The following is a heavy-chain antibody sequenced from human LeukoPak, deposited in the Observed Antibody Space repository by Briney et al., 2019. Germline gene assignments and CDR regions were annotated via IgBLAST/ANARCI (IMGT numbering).Heavy chain of an antibody. J-gene: IGHJ4*02. Sequence: GASAKVSCKASGYTFTSYDINWVRQATGQGLEWMGWMNPNSGNTGYAQKFQGRVTMTRNTSINTAYMELSSLRSEDTAIYYCARGVGIVSTISKKHFDDWGQGTLVTVSS. CDR1: GYTFTSYD. CDR3: ARGVGIVSTISKKHFDD. D-gene: IGHD5/OR15-5a*01. CDR2: MNPNSGNT. V-gene: IGHV1-8*01.